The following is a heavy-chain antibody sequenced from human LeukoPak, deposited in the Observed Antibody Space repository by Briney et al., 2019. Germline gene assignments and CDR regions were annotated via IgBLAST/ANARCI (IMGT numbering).Heavy chain of an antibody. CDR2: IKQDGTAK. CDR1: GFTFSRYW. V-gene: IGHV3-7*01. J-gene: IGHJ4*02. Sequence: GGSLRLSCAASGFTFSRYWMSWVRQATGKGLEWVANIKQDGTAKGYVDSVRGRFTISRDNAKSSVYLQMNSLRVEDTAVYYCGRHPPASGDRPPCWGQGTLVTVSS. CDR3: GRHPPASGDRPPC. D-gene: IGHD4-17*01.